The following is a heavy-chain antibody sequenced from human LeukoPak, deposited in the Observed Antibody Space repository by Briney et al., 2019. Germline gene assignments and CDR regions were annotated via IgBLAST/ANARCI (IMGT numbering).Heavy chain of an antibody. J-gene: IGHJ4*02. CDR2: INWNGVST. Sequence: PGGSLRLSCAASGFAFDDYGMSWVRQAPGKGLEWVSGINWNGVSTGYADSVKGRFTISRDNAKNSLYLQMNSLRADDTAIYYCARDTRTAQGFDYWGQGILVTVSS. CDR1: GFAFDDYG. V-gene: IGHV3-20*04. D-gene: IGHD2-15*01. CDR3: ARDTRTAQGFDY.